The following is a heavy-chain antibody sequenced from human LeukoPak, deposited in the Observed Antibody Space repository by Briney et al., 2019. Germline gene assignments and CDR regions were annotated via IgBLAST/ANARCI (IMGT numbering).Heavy chain of an antibody. Sequence: GGSLRLSRAASGFTFSKNDMHWVRQAPGKGLEWVAVLSYDGRNTYYAESVKGRFTISRDNTKNTLYLQLNSLRPEDTAMYYCAKEVGVTRVEPYWGQGTLVTVSS. CDR1: GFTFSKND. CDR2: LSYDGRNT. D-gene: IGHD1-26*01. J-gene: IGHJ4*02. CDR3: AKEVGVTRVEPY. V-gene: IGHV3-30*18.